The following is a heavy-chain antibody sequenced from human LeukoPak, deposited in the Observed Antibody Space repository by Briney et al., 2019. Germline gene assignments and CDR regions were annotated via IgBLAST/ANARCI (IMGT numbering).Heavy chain of an antibody. CDR3: ARSFGYMSSSGWYFDY. V-gene: IGHV3-20*04. CDR2: INWNGGST. D-gene: IGHD6-19*01. CDR1: GFTFDDYG. Sequence: GGSLRLSCAASGFTFDDYGMSWVRQAPGKGLEWVSGINWNGGSTVYADSVKGRFTISRDNAKNSLYLQMNSLRAEDTALYYCARSFGYMSSSGWYFDYWGQGTLVTVSS. J-gene: IGHJ4*02.